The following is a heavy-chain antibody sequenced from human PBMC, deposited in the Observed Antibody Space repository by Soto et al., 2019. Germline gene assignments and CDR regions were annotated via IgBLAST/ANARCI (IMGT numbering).Heavy chain of an antibody. CDR2: IYYSGST. V-gene: IGHV4-59*01. Sequence: QVQLQESGPGLVKPSETLSLTCTVSGGSISSYYWSWIRQPPGKGLEWIGNIYYSGSTNYNPSLRSRVTISVDTSKNQFSLKLSSVTAADTAVYYCARSHDYGETNFDYWGQGTLVTVSS. CDR1: GGSISSYY. CDR3: ARSHDYGETNFDY. D-gene: IGHD4-17*01. J-gene: IGHJ4*02.